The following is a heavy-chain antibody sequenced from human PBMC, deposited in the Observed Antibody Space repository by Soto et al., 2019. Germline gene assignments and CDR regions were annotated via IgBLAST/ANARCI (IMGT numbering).Heavy chain of an antibody. CDR3: ARNMDYYYGPGSGNGHGF. CDR1: GYTFTSYY. J-gene: IGHJ6*02. CDR2: INPKFGDT. V-gene: IGHV1-2*02. D-gene: IGHD3-10*01. Sequence: QVQLVQSGAEMKEPGDSVRVSCEASGYTFTSYYIHWVRQAPGQGLEWMGWINPKFGDTTYAQDFQGRVSMTRDMSISTVYMALSRLTSDDTAIYYCARNMDYYYGPGSGNGHGFWGQGTTVTVFS.